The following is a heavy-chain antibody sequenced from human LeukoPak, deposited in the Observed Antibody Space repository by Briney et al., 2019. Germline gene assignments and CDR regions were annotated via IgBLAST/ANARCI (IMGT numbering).Heavy chain of an antibody. V-gene: IGHV4-34*01. Sequence: SETLSLTCAVYGGSFSGYYWSWIRQPPGKGLEWIGEINHSGSTNYNPSLKSRVTISVDTSKNQFSLKLSSVTAADTAVYYCARAEYRSSWYIDYWGQGTLVTVSS. CDR3: ARAEYRSSWYIDY. D-gene: IGHD6-13*01. CDR2: INHSGST. CDR1: GGSFSGYY. J-gene: IGHJ4*02.